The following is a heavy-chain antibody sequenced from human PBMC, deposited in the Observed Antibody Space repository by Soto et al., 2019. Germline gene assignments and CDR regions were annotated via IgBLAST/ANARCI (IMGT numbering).Heavy chain of an antibody. CDR2: FFYSGKS. Sequence: SETLSLTCSVSGGSISTSSSTYYWGWMRQPPGKGLEWIASFFYSGKSFYNPSLKSRVTMSVDTSKNQFSLKLSSVTAADTAVYYCARGAAAAGTGFEYWGQGPLVTVSS. D-gene: IGHD6-13*01. CDR1: GGSISTSSSTYY. J-gene: IGHJ4*02. V-gene: IGHV4-39*01. CDR3: ARGAAAAGTGFEY.